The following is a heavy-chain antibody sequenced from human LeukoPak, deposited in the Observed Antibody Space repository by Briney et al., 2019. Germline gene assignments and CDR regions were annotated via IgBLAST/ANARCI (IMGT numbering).Heavy chain of an antibody. CDR1: GYSFTSYW. V-gene: IGHV5-51*03. CDR3: ARAPHMDYYYYGMDV. D-gene: IGHD2-21*01. CDR2: IYPGDSDT. J-gene: IGHJ6*02. Sequence: GESLKISCKGSGYSFTSYWIGWVRQMPGKGLEWMWIIYPGDSDTRYSPSFQGHVTISADKSISTAYLQWSSLKASDTAMYYCARAPHMDYYYYGMDVWGQGTTVTVSS.